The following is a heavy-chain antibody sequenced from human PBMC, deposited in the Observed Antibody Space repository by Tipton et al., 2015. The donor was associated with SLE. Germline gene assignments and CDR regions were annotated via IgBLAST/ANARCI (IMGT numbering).Heavy chain of an antibody. CDR2: IIPIFGTA. Sequence: QLVQSGAEVKKPGASVKVSCKASGYTFTSYAMNWVRQAPGQGLEWMGGIIPIFGTANYAQKFQGRVTITTDESTSTAYMELSSLRSEDTAVYYCAARPAYGSGSLGSGFDPWGQGTLVTVSS. D-gene: IGHD3-10*01. CDR1: GYTFTSYA. CDR3: AARPAYGSGSLGSGFDP. V-gene: IGHV1-69*05. J-gene: IGHJ5*02.